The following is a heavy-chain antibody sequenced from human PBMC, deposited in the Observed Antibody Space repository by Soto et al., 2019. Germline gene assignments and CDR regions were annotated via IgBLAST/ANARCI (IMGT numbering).Heavy chain of an antibody. J-gene: IGHJ5*02. CDR3: ARAAGDSGSYLDWFDP. D-gene: IGHD1-26*01. Sequence: SETLSLTCAVYGGSFSGYYWSWIRQPPGKGLEWIGEINHSGSTNYNPSLKSRVTISVDTSKNQFSLKLSSVTAADTAVYHCARAAGDSGSYLDWFDPWGQGTLVTVSS. CDR1: GGSFSGYY. CDR2: INHSGST. V-gene: IGHV4-34*01.